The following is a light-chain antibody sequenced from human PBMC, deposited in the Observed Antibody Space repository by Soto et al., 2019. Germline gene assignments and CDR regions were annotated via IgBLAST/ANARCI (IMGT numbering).Light chain of an antibody. CDR2: EVS. V-gene: IGLV2-14*01. CDR3: SSYTGSSTLYV. CDR1: SSDVGGYNY. Sequence: QSALTQPASVSGSPGQSITIFCTGTSSDVGGYNYVSWYQQHPVKAPKLIISEVSNRPSGVSNRFSGSKSGNTASLTISGLQAEDEADYYCSSYTGSSTLYVFGTGTKLTVL. J-gene: IGLJ1*01.